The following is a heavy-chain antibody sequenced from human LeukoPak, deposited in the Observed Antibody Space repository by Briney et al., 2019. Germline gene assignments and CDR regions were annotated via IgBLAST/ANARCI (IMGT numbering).Heavy chain of an antibody. J-gene: IGHJ4*02. CDR3: ARHGSRGDYVWGSYRYRGPFDY. CDR1: GGSFSGYY. Sequence: PSETLSLTCAVYGGSFSGYYWSWIRQPPGKGLEWIGEINHSGSTNYNPSLKSRVTISVDTSKNQFSLKLSSVTAADTAVYYCARHGSRGDYVWGSYRYRGPFDYWGQGTLVTVSS. V-gene: IGHV4-34*01. D-gene: IGHD3-16*02. CDR2: INHSGST.